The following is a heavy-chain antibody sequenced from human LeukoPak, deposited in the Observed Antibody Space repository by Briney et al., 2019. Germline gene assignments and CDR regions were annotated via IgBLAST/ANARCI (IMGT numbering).Heavy chain of an antibody. J-gene: IGHJ4*02. CDR1: GFTFSSYW. CDR2: IKQDGSEK. D-gene: IGHD1-26*01. V-gene: IGHV3-7*01. CDR3: ARKYSGSQDASFDY. Sequence: GGTLRLSCAASGFTFSSYWMSWVRQAPGKGLEWVANIKQDGSEKYYVDSVKGRFTISRDNAKNSLYLQMNSLRAEDTAVYYCARKYSGSQDASFDYWGQGTLVTVSS.